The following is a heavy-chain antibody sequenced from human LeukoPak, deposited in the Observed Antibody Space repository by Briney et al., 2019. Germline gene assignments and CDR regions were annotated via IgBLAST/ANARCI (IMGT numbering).Heavy chain of an antibody. J-gene: IGHJ4*02. V-gene: IGHV4-4*07. Sequence: PSETLSLTCTVSGGSISSYYWSWIRQPAGKGLEWIGRIYTSGSTNYSPSLKSRVTMSVDTSKNQFSLKLSSVTAADTAVYYCARAGRVHDYSLFDYWGQGTLDTVSS. CDR1: GGSISSYY. D-gene: IGHD4-11*01. CDR3: ARAGRVHDYSLFDY. CDR2: IYTSGST.